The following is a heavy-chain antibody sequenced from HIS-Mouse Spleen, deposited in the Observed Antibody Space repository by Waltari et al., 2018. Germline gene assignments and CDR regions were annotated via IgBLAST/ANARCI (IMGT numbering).Heavy chain of an antibody. J-gene: IGHJ3*02. V-gene: IGHV4-34*01. CDR1: GGSFSGYY. Sequence: QVQLQQWGAGLLKPSETLSLTCAVYGGSFSGYYWSWIRQPPGKGLEWIGEINHSGSTNYNPSLKSLVTISVDTSKNQFSLKLSSVTAADTAVYYCAAGYSSSWFAFDIWGQGTMVTVSS. CDR2: INHSGST. CDR3: AAGYSSSWFAFDI. D-gene: IGHD6-13*01.